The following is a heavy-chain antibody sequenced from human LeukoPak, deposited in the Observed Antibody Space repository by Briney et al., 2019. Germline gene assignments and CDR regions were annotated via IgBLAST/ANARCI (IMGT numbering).Heavy chain of an antibody. CDR3: AGDFCTGCNYYFYGMDV. Sequence: GGSLRLSCTASGFALDDYVIHWVRQTPGGGREWVSGISRVSANIGYADSVKGRFTISRDNDKNSLYLQMNILTTEDTALYYCAGDFCTGCNYYFYGMDVWGRGTTVTVSS. CDR1: GFALDDYV. D-gene: IGHD2-2*01. V-gene: IGHV3-9*01. CDR2: ISRVSANI. J-gene: IGHJ6*02.